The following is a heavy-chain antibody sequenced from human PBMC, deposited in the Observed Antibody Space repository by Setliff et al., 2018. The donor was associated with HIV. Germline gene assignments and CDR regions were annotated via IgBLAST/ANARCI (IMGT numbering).Heavy chain of an antibody. D-gene: IGHD5-18*01. Sequence: SETLSLTCTVSGGSIINHFWSWIRLPPGKGLEWIGYIYYSGSADYNRSLKSRVTISVDTSKSQISLKLNSVTAADTAVYYCARSPGVDTNVAFDYWGQGILVTVSS. CDR1: GGSIINHF. CDR3: ARSPGVDTNVAFDY. J-gene: IGHJ4*02. V-gene: IGHV4-59*11. CDR2: IYYSGSA.